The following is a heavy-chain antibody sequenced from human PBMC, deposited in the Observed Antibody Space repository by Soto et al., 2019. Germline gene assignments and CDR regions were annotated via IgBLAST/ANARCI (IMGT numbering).Heavy chain of an antibody. D-gene: IGHD2-2*01. CDR1: GYTFTSYD. CDR2: MNPNSGNT. J-gene: IGHJ6*03. Sequence: GASVKVSCKASGYTFTSYDINWVRQATGQGLEWMGWMNPNSGNTGYAQKFQGRVTMTRNTSISTAYMELSSLRSEDTAVYYCARVWGYQLLFSYYYYMDVWGKGTTVTV. V-gene: IGHV1-8*01. CDR3: ARVWGYQLLFSYYYYMDV.